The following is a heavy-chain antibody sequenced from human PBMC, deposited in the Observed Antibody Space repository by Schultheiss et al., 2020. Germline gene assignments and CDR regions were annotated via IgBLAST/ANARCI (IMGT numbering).Heavy chain of an antibody. V-gene: IGHV1-2*02. CDR1: GYTFTGYY. CDR3: ARVKAGYSSGWFDY. D-gene: IGHD6-19*01. J-gene: IGHJ4*02. Sequence: ASVQVSFKASGYTFTGYYMHWVRQAPGQGLEWMGWINPNSGGTNYAQKFQGRVTMTRDTSISTAYMELSRLRSDDTAVYYCARVKAGYSSGWFDYWGQGTLVTVSS. CDR2: INPNSGGT.